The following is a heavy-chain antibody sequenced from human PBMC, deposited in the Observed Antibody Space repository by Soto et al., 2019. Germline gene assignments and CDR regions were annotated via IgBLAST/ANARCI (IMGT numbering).Heavy chain of an antibody. CDR2: IYWDDAK. Sequence: QITLTESGPTLVKPTQTLTLTCTFSGISLTNSGVGVSWIRQPPGKALEWLAVIYWDDAKHFSPSQKSRLTITEATSQSQVVLTMTNMDAVDTATYFCAQIDFDLYGMDVWGQGTTVIVSS. D-gene: IGHD3-9*01. CDR3: AQIDFDLYGMDV. CDR1: GISLTNSGVG. J-gene: IGHJ6*02. V-gene: IGHV2-5*02.